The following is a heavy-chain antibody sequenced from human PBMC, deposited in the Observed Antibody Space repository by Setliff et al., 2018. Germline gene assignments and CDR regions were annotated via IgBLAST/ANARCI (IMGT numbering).Heavy chain of an antibody. CDR1: GESFDNHY. CDR3: ARGRIAERPEAIDY. J-gene: IGHJ4*02. D-gene: IGHD6-6*01. CDR2: INHRGFT. Sequence: SETLSLTCAVYGESFDNHYWTWIRQPPGERLEWIGEINHRGFTDYKPSLKSRLTMSVDTSRNQFSLNLGSVTAADTGVYYCARGRIAERPEAIDYWGQGTPVTVSS. V-gene: IGHV4-34*01.